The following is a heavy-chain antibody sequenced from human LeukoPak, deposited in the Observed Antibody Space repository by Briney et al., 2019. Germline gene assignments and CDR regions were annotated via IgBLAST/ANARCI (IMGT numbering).Heavy chain of an antibody. CDR1: GFTVSSNY. Sequence: GGSLRLSCAASGFTVSSNYMSWVRQAPGKGLEWVSSITRSSSYIYYADSVKGRFTISRDNAKNSLFLQMNSLRAEDTAIYYCARQTIIYGDYSDYWGQGTLVTVSS. CDR3: ARQTIIYGDYSDY. CDR2: ITRSSSYI. J-gene: IGHJ4*02. D-gene: IGHD4/OR15-4a*01. V-gene: IGHV3-21*01.